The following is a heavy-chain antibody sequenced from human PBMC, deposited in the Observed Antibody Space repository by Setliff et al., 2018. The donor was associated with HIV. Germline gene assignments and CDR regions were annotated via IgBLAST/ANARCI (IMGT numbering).Heavy chain of an antibody. Sequence: SETLSLTCTVSGGSISEYYWSWIRQPPGKGLEWIGYIDYSGSTNYNASLKSRLTMSIDTSKSQFSLKLSSVTAADTAVYYCARLMNYYASFWVLWLENYFDSWGRGTLVTVSS. CDR1: GGSISEYY. CDR3: ARLMNYYASFWVLWLENYFDS. CDR2: IDYSGST. V-gene: IGHV4-59*08. D-gene: IGHD3-22*01. J-gene: IGHJ4*01.